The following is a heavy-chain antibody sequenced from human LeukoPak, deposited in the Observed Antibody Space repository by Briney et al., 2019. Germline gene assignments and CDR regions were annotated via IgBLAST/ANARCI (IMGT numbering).Heavy chain of an antibody. D-gene: IGHD6-19*01. CDR1: GFTFSSYS. CDR2: ISSSSSTI. V-gene: IGHV3-48*01. J-gene: IGHJ4*02. CDR3: ARDSGSGWYR. Sequence: GGSLRLSCAASGFTFSSYSMNWVRQAPGKGLEWVSYISSSSSTIYYADSVKGRFTISRDSSKNTLYLQMNSLRAEDTAVYYCARDSGSGWYRWGQGTLVTVSS.